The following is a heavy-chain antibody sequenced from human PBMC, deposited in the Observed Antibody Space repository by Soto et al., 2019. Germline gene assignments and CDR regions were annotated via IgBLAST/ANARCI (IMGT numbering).Heavy chain of an antibody. Sequence: PSETLSLTCAVYGESFNGYYWSWIRQPPGKGLEWIGEIFHGGSTNYSPSLKSRVTIQVDTSKNHVSLELNSVTAADTAVYYCARPHYESNTFYHFFDYWGQGTLVTVSS. V-gene: IGHV4-34*12. CDR2: IFHGGST. D-gene: IGHD3-22*01. J-gene: IGHJ4*02. CDR3: ARPHYESNTFYHFFDY. CDR1: GESFNGYY.